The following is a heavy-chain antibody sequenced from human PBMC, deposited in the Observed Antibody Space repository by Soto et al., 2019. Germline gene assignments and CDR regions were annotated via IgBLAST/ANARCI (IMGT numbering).Heavy chain of an antibody. CDR1: GGSISSYY. V-gene: IGHV4-59*01. CDR2: IYYSGST. D-gene: IGHD5-18*01. CDR3: ARDGYSYGYDDYSYYGMDV. Sequence: PSETLSLTCTVSGGSISSYYWSWIRQPPGKGLEWIGYIYYSGSTNYNPSLKSRVTISVDTSKNQFSLKLSSVTAADTAVYYCARDGYSYGYDDYSYYGMDVWGQGTTVTVSS. J-gene: IGHJ6*02.